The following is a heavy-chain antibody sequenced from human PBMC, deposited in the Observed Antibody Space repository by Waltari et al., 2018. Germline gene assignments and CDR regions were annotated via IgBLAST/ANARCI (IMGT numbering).Heavy chain of an antibody. CDR3: ATLGAYLGAFEV. D-gene: IGHD3-16*01. V-gene: IGHV3-53*02. Sequence: EVQLVETGGALIHPGGSLRLSCAASEFIVRYNYMAWVRQDPGKGLEWVSVIYAGGGSDSADSVRGRFTISRDNSKNTLYLEMNALRPDDTAVYYCATLGAYLGAFEVWGRGTMVTVSS. J-gene: IGHJ3*01. CDR1: EFIVRYNY. CDR2: IYAGGGS.